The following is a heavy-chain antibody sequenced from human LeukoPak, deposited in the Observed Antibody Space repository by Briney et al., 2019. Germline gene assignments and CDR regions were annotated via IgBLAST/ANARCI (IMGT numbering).Heavy chain of an antibody. J-gene: IGHJ5*02. Sequence: ASVKVSCKASGYTFTTYDINWVRQAPGRGLEWMGYTNPNSGRTEYAQRFLGRLTLSTDTATTTAYMELSRLTSEDTGTYYCARELRTDSSWGQGTLVTVSS. CDR1: GYTFTTYD. V-gene: IGHV1-8*01. CDR3: ARELRTDSS. CDR2: TNPNSGRT. D-gene: IGHD1-14*01.